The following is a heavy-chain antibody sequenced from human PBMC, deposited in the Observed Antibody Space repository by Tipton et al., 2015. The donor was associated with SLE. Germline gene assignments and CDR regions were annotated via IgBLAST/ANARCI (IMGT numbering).Heavy chain of an antibody. Sequence: GSLRLSCAASGFTFSSYWMSWVRRAPGKGLEWVANIKQDGSEKYYVDSVKGRFTISRDNAKNSLYLQMNSLRAEDTAVYYCAKAQLYDFWSGYDYWGQGTLVTVSS. V-gene: IGHV3-7*01. CDR3: AKAQLYDFWSGYDY. CDR1: GFTFSSYW. J-gene: IGHJ4*02. D-gene: IGHD3-3*01. CDR2: IKQDGSEK.